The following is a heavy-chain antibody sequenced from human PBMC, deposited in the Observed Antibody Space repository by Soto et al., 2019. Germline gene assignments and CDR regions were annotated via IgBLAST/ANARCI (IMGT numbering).Heavy chain of an antibody. J-gene: IGHJ4*02. CDR3: ARVVHDYSNYASTLIYY. CDR1: GFTVSSNY. V-gene: IGHV3-53*02. CDR2: IYSGGST. D-gene: IGHD4-4*01. Sequence: EVQLVETGGGLIQPGGSLRLSCAASGFTVSSNYMSWVRQAPGKGLEWVSVIYSGGSTYYADSVKGRFTISRDNSKNTLYLQMNSLRAEDTAVYYCARVVHDYSNYASTLIYYWGQGTLVTVSS.